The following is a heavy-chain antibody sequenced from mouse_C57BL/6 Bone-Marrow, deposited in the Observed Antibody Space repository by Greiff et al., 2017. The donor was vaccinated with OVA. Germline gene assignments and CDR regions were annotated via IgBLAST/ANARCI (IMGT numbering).Heavy chain of an antibody. CDR3: ARHGDQDRGWYFDV. Sequence: VQLQEPGAELVKPGASVKLSCKASGYTFTEYTIHWVKQRPGQGLEWIGRLYPGSGSIKYNEKFKDKATLTADKSSSTDYMELSSMTSEDSAVYYCARHGDQDRGWYFDVWGTGTTVTVSS. D-gene: IGHD3-2*02. V-gene: IGHV1-62-2*01. CDR2: LYPGSGSI. CDR1: GYTFTEYT. J-gene: IGHJ1*03.